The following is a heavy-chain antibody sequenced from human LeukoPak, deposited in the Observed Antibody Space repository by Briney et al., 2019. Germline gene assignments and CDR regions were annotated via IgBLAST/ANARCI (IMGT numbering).Heavy chain of an antibody. CDR2: INPNSGGT. CDR1: GYTFTGYY. Sequence: ASVKVSCKASGYTFTGYYMHWVRQAPGQGLEWMGWINPNSGGTNYTQKFQGRVTMNRDTSISTAYMELSRLRSDDTAVYYCAREISSWSNMDVWGKGTTVTVSS. D-gene: IGHD6-13*01. J-gene: IGHJ6*03. V-gene: IGHV1-2*02. CDR3: AREISSWSNMDV.